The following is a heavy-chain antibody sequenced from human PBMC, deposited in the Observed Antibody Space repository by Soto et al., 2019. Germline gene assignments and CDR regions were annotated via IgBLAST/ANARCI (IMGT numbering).Heavy chain of an antibody. D-gene: IGHD2-2*01. CDR3: ARDFGGMNLEGVVPAQQDYYYYMDV. J-gene: IGHJ6*03. Sequence: SETLSLTCTVSGSSISSYYWSWVRQPSGKGLDWIGYMYYSGSTNYNPSLKSRVTISVDTSKNQFSLKLSSVTAADTAVYYCARDFGGMNLEGVVPAQQDYYYYMDVWGKGTTVTVSS. CDR1: GSSISSYY. V-gene: IGHV4-59*01. CDR2: MYYSGST.